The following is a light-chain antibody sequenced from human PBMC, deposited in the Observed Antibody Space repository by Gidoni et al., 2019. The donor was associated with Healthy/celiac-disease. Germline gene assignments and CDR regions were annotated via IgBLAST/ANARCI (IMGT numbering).Light chain of an antibody. CDR1: QSVSSSY. V-gene: IGKV3-20*01. CDR2: GAS. J-gene: IGKJ4*01. CDR3: QQYGSSPGFT. Sequence: IVFTQSPGTLSLSPGERATLSCRASQSVSSSYLAWYQQKPGQAPRLLIYGASSRATGIPDRFSGSGSGTDFTLTISRLEPEDFAVYYCQQYGSSPGFTFGGGTKVEIK.